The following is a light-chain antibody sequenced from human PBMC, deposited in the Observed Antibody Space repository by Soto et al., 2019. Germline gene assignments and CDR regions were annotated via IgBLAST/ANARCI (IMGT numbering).Light chain of an antibody. V-gene: IGLV2-8*01. Sequence: QSALTQPPSASGSPGQSVAISCTGTSSDVGGYNYVSWYQQHPGKAPKLMIYDVTKRPSGVPDRFSGSKSGNTASLTVSGLQGEDEGDYYCTSYAGSEADVFGSGTKLTVL. CDR3: TSYAGSEADV. CDR1: SSDVGGYNY. J-gene: IGLJ1*01. CDR2: DVT.